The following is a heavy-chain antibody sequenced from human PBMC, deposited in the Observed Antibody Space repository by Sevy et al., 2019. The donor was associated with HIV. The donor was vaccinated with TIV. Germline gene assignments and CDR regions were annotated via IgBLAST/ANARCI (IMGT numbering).Heavy chain of an antibody. V-gene: IGHV1-18*01. Sequence: ASVKVSCKTSGYTFNNYGISWVREAPGQVLEWMGWISVYGETNYAQKVQDRLTVTTDTSTATAYMELRSLRSDDTAVYYCARGLYFDFGAYWGQGTLVTVSS. J-gene: IGHJ4*02. D-gene: IGHD3-10*01. CDR3: ARGLYFDFGAY. CDR1: GYTFNNYG. CDR2: ISVYGET.